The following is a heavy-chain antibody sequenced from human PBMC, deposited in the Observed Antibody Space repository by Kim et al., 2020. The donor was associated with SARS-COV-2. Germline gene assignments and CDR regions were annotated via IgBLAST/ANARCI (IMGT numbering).Heavy chain of an antibody. CDR1: GFTFGDYG. Sequence: GGSLRLSCAASGFTFGDYGMRWVRQAPGKGLEWVSGIWCNGGSTDYADSVKGRFTISRDNSKNSLYLQMNSLRAEDTALYYCARGRKQWFTDNCYYGMDVWGQGTTVTVSS. D-gene: IGHD6-19*01. CDR2: IWCNGGST. CDR3: ARGRKQWFTDNCYYGMDV. J-gene: IGHJ6*02. V-gene: IGHV3-20*04.